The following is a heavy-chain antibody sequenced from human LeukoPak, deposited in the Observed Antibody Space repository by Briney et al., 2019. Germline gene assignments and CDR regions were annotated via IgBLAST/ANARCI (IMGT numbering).Heavy chain of an antibody. CDR2: IYASGYT. J-gene: IGHJ4*02. Sequence: SETLSLTCTVSGDSISSYYWNWIRQPAGKGLEWIGRIYASGYTEYNPSLQTRVTMSVDTSKNEFSLKGDTVTAADTAVYFCARNHIVTGTYFDSWGQGILVTVSS. V-gene: IGHV4-4*07. CDR3: ARNHIVTGTYFDS. D-gene: IGHD3-10*01. CDR1: GDSISSYY.